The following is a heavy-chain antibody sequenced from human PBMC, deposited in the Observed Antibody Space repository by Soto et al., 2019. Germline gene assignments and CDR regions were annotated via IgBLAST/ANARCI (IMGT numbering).Heavy chain of an antibody. D-gene: IGHD3-10*01. Sequence: QLQLQESGPGLVKPSETLSLTCTVSGGSISSSSYYWGWIRQPPGKGLEWIGSIYYSGSTYYNPSLKSRVTISVDTSKNQFSLNLSTVTAADTAVYYCAKSGFRGVGLYYWFDPWGQGTLVTVSS. CDR3: AKSGFRGVGLYYWFDP. CDR2: IYYSGST. J-gene: IGHJ5*02. CDR1: GGSISSSSYY. V-gene: IGHV4-39*01.